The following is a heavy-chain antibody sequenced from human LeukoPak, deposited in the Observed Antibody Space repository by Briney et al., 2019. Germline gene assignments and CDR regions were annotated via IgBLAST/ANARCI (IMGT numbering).Heavy chain of an antibody. D-gene: IGHD6-19*01. V-gene: IGHV1-2*02. Sequence: ASVKVSCKAFGYRFTGYYIHWVRQAPGQGLAWMGWINPNSGDTNSAQKFQGRVTMTRDTSISTAYMELSRLKSDDTAVYYCAIASDWYYFDHWGQGTLVTVSS. CDR1: GYRFTGYY. CDR2: INPNSGDT. CDR3: AIASDWYYFDH. J-gene: IGHJ4*02.